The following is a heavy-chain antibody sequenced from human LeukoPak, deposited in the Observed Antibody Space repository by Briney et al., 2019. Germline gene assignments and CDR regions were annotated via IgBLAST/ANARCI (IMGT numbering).Heavy chain of an antibody. D-gene: IGHD6-6*01. Sequence: ASVKVSCKASGYTFTGYYMHWVRQAPGQGLEWMGWISPTSGGTNYAQKVQGRVTMTRDTSISTAYMELSRLRSDDTAVYYCARDGGGIAARRYPNLVDYWGQGTLVTVSS. CDR2: ISPTSGGT. CDR1: GYTFTGYY. J-gene: IGHJ4*02. CDR3: ARDGGGIAARRYPNLVDY. V-gene: IGHV1-2*02.